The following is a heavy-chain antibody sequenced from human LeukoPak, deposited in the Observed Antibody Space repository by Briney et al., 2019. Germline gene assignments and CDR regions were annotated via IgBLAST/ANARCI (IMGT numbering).Heavy chain of an antibody. CDR3: VRGRGHYLDY. V-gene: IGHV3-74*01. D-gene: IGHD3-10*01. CDR1: GFTFSDFW. CDR2: IDGDGSDT. J-gene: IGHJ4*02. Sequence: GGSLRLSCAASGFTFSDFWMHWVRRDPGKGLVWVSRIDGDGSDTNYVDSVTGRFTVSRDNAKSTLFLQMDSLRPDDTAVYFCVRGRGHYLDYWGQGTRVTVSS.